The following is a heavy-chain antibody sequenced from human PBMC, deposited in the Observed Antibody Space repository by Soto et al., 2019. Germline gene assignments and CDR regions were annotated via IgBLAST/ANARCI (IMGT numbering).Heavy chain of an antibody. Sequence: EVQLLESGGGLVQPGGSLRLSCAASGFTFSSYAMSWVRQAPGKGLEWVSAISGSGATTYYADSVKGRFTISRDNSKNTVYLQVNSLRAEDTAVYYCAKDCITRDYYDSSGPDAFDIWGQGTMVTVSS. D-gene: IGHD3-22*01. J-gene: IGHJ3*02. CDR1: GFTFSSYA. V-gene: IGHV3-23*01. CDR2: ISGSGATT. CDR3: AKDCITRDYYDSSGPDAFDI.